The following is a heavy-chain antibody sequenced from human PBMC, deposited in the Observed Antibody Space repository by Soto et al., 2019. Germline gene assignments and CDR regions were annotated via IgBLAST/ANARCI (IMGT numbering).Heavy chain of an antibody. V-gene: IGHV1-18*01. CDR1: GYTFSSYG. CDR2: ISAYKGNT. Sequence: QVQLVQSGAEAKKPGASVKVYCKASGYTFSSYGISWVRQAPGQGLEWMGWISAYKGNTNYAQKLQGRVTMTTDTSTSPAYTEQSSRRSDGTALYYCASDGESDPLGQGTLFTVSS. J-gene: IGHJ5*02. CDR3: ASDGESDP.